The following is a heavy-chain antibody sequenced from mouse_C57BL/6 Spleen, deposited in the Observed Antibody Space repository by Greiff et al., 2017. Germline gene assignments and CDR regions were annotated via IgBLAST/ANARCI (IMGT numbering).Heavy chain of an antibody. CDR2: INPNNGGT. CDR1: GYTFTDYY. CDR3: ASYGSLPYYFDY. J-gene: IGHJ2*01. Sequence: EVQLQQSGPELVKPGASVKISCKASGYTFTDYYMNWVKQSHGKSLEWIGDINPNNGGTSYNQKFKGKATLTVDKSSSTAYMELRSLTSEDSAVYYCASYGSLPYYFDYWGQGTTLTVSS. D-gene: IGHD1-1*01. V-gene: IGHV1-26*01.